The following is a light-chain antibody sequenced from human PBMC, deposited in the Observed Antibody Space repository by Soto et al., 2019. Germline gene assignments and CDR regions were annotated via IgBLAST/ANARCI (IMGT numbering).Light chain of an antibody. CDR3: QTWGTGIRV. J-gene: IGLJ2*01. CDR1: SGHNSYA. CDR2: VNSDGSH. Sequence: QPVLTQSPSASASLGASVKLTCTLTSGHNSYAIAWHQQQPEKGPRYLMKVNSDGSHTKGDGIPDRFSGSSSGAERYVTISSLQSEDEADYYCQTWGTGIRVFGGGTKVTVL. V-gene: IGLV4-69*01.